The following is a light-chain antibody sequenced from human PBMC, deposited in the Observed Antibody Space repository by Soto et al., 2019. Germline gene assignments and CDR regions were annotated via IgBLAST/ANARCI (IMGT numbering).Light chain of an antibody. CDR3: LQDYNYPLT. CDR1: LGIRND. V-gene: IGKV1-6*02. CDR2: GAS. Sequence: ALQLTQSPSALSASVGDRVTITCRASLGIRNDLGWYQQKPGEAPRLLVYGASTLQSGVPSRFSGSGSGTEFTLTISSLQLEDFGTYYCLQDYNYPLTFGGGTRLEI. J-gene: IGKJ4*01.